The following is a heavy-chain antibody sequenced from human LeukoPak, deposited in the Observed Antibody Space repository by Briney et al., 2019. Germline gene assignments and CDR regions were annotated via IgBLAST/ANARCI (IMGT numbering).Heavy chain of an antibody. CDR3: VLYHLREFGVITGFDS. CDR1: AYSKNEFY. V-gene: IGHV1-24*01. J-gene: IGHJ5*01. Sequence: ASVKVSCTVSAYSKNEFYRHWVRQAPGKGLEWMGGFDPQGGKSIYAQKFQGRVSMTDDTFADTVFMELRSLTSEDTAVYYCVLYHLREFGVITGFDSWGQGTLITVSS. CDR2: FDPQGGKS. D-gene: IGHD3-16*01.